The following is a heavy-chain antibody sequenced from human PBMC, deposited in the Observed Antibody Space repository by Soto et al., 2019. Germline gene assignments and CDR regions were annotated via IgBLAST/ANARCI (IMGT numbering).Heavy chain of an antibody. D-gene: IGHD3-10*01. J-gene: IGHJ5*02. CDR2: ITTSGSAT. V-gene: IGHV3-48*03. CDR1: GFTFSSYE. Sequence: SLRLSCAASGFTFSSYEMSWVRQAPGKGLEWVSYITTSGSATYYADSVKGRLTISRDNARNSVYLEMNSLRVEDTAVYYCAREAGVHDWLDPWGQGTQVTVSS. CDR3: AREAGVHDWLDP.